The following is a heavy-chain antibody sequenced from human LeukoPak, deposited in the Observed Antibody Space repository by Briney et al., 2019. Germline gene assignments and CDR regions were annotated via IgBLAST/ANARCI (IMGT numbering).Heavy chain of an antibody. CDR3: ARDEVGVGATHDY. Sequence: GSLRLSCAASGFTFSSYWMNWVRQAPGKGLVWVSRIASDGSSTTYADSVKGRFSISRDNAKNTLYLQMNRLSVEDTAVYYCARDEVGVGATHDYWGQGTLVTVSS. CDR2: IASDGSST. V-gene: IGHV3-74*01. J-gene: IGHJ4*02. D-gene: IGHD1-26*01. CDR1: GFTFSSYW.